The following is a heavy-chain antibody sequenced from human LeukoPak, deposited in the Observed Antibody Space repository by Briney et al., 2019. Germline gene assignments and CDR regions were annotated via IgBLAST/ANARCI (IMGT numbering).Heavy chain of an antibody. Sequence: SETLSLTCAVYGGSFSGYYWSWIRQPPGKGLEWIGEINHSGSTNYNPSLKSRVTISVDTSKNQFSLKLSSVTAADTAVYYCARRLGYCSSTCCYTSPRYFQHWGQGTLVTVSS. D-gene: IGHD2-2*02. V-gene: IGHV4-34*01. J-gene: IGHJ1*01. CDR1: GGSFSGYY. CDR3: ARRLGYCSSTCCYTSPRYFQH. CDR2: INHSGST.